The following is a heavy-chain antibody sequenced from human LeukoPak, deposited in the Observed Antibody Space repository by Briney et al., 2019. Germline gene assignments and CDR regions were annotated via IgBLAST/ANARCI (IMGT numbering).Heavy chain of an antibody. CDR2: IYYSGST. Sequence: SETLSLTCTVSGGSISSSSYYWGWIRQPPGKGLEWIGSIYYSGSTYYNPSLKSRVTISVDTSKNQFSLKLSSVTAADTAVYYCARADYYDSSGPFDYWGQGTLVTVSS. J-gene: IGHJ4*02. V-gene: IGHV4-39*07. D-gene: IGHD3-22*01. CDR1: GGSISSSSYY. CDR3: ARADYYDSSGPFDY.